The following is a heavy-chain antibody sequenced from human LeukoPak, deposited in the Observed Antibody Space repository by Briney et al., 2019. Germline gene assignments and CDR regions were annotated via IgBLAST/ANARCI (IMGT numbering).Heavy chain of an antibody. CDR2: IYNSGST. V-gene: IGHV4-4*07. Sequence: SETLSLTCTVSGGSISSYYWSWIRQPAGKGLEWIGRIYNSGSTNYNPSLKSRVTMSVDTSKNQFSLKLSSVTAADTAVYYCRGGSYVGGYDYWGQGTLVTVSS. D-gene: IGHD1-26*01. CDR3: RGGSYVGGYDY. CDR1: GGSISSYY. J-gene: IGHJ4*02.